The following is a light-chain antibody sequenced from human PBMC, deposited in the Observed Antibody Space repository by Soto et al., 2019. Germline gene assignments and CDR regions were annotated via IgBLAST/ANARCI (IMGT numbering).Light chain of an antibody. CDR1: QSVFGY. Sequence: EVVLTPSPATLSLSPGERATLSCRASQSVFGYLAWYQHKPGQAPRLLIYDAYKRATGVPARFSGSGSETDFTLIISSLEPEDFAVYYCQQRSDSPPLTFGGGTKVDIK. J-gene: IGKJ4*01. V-gene: IGKV3-11*01. CDR2: DAY. CDR3: QQRSDSPPLT.